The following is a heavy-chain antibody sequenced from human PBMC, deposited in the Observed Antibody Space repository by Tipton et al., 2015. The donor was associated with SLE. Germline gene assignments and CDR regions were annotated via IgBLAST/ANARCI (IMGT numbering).Heavy chain of an antibody. CDR2: IYYSGST. V-gene: IGHV4-31*03. J-gene: IGHJ6*03. Sequence: TLSLTCTVSGGSISSGGYYWSWIRQHPGKGLEWIGYIYYSGSTYYNPSLKSRVTISVDTSKNQFSLKLSSVTAADTAVYYCARTEFVVVPAAYYYYYYMDVWGKGTTVTVSS. D-gene: IGHD2-2*01. CDR1: GGSISSGGYY. CDR3: ARTEFVVVPAAYYYYYYMDV.